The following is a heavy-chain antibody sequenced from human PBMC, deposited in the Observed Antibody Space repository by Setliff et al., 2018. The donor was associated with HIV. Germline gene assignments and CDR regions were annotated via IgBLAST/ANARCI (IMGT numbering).Heavy chain of an antibody. J-gene: IGHJ5*01. CDR2: INHSGST. V-gene: IGHV4-34*01. CDR3: VKSDLTVTSHIDRWFDS. D-gene: IGHD4-17*01. CDR1: GGSFSAYY. Sequence: SETLSLTCAVYGGSFSAYYWSWIRQPPGKGLEWIGEINHSGSTNYNPSLETRVTIMVDTSKNQFSLKLGSVTAADTAVYFCVKSDLTVTSHIDRWFDSWGQGILVTVSS.